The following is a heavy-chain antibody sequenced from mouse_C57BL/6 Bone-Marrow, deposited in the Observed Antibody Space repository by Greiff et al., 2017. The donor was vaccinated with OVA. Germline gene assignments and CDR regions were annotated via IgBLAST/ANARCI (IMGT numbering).Heavy chain of an antibody. Sequence: QVQLQQPGAELVRPGTSVKLSCKASGYTFTSYWMHWVKQRPGQGLEWIGVIDPSDSYTNYNQKFKGKATLTVDTSSSTAYMQLSSLTSEDSAVYYCVITTVVGDFDVWGTGTTVTVSS. D-gene: IGHD1-1*01. CDR3: VITTVVGDFDV. CDR1: GYTFTSYW. CDR2: IDPSDSYT. J-gene: IGHJ1*03. V-gene: IGHV1-59*01.